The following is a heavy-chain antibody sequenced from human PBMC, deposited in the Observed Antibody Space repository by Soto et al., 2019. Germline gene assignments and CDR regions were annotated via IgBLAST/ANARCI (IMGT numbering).Heavy chain of an antibody. J-gene: IGHJ4*02. Sequence: EVQLVQSGAEVKKPGESLKISCKGSGYNFVTSWIGWVRQMPGKGLEWLGIIYPGDSDTRYSPSFKGQVTISADKSINTAYLQWSSLKASDTAMYYCASLSGRYYGGLALWGQGTLVTVSS. V-gene: IGHV5-51*01. CDR2: IYPGDSDT. D-gene: IGHD1-26*01. CDR3: ASLSGRYYGGLAL. CDR1: GYNFVTSW.